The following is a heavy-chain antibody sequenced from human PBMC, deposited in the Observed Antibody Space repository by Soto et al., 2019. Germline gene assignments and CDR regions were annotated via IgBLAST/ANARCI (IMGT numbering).Heavy chain of an antibody. CDR2: IYYSGST. CDR1: GGSISSGDYY. J-gene: IGHJ4*02. D-gene: IGHD5-12*01. Sequence: SETLSLTCTVSGGSISSGDYYWSWIRQPPEKSLEWIGYIYYSGSTYYNPSLKSRVTISVDTSKNQFSLKLSSVTASDTAVYYWARARDGYNFDYWGQGTLVTVSS. CDR3: ARARDGYNFDY. V-gene: IGHV4-30-4*01.